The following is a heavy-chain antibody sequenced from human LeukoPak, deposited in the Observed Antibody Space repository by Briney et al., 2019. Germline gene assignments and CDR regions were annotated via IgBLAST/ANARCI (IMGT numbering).Heavy chain of an antibody. CDR3: ARVNTDGYDYVWGSYAALDY. V-gene: IGHV3-21*01. J-gene: IGHJ4*02. CDR1: GFTFSSYS. CDR2: ISSSSSYI. Sequence: GGSLRLSCAASGFTFSSYSMNWVRQAPGKGLEWVSSISSSSSYIYYADSVKGRLTISRDNAKNSLYLQMNSLRAEDTAVYYCARVNTDGYDYVWGSYAALDYWGQGTLVTVSS. D-gene: IGHD3-16*01.